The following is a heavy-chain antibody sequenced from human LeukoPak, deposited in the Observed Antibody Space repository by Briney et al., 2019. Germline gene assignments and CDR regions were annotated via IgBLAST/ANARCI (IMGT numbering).Heavy chain of an antibody. J-gene: IGHJ4*02. CDR1: GFSFSTYY. CDR2: IKPDGSET. D-gene: IGHD2-2*01. V-gene: IGHV3-7*01. CDR3: ARDGYSYASDY. Sequence: GGSLRLSCAASGFSFSTYYMTWVRQAPGKGLEWVAHIKPDGSETHYVDSVKGRFTISRDNAKNSLYLQMSSLRAEDTAVYYCARDGYSYASDYWGLGALVTVSA.